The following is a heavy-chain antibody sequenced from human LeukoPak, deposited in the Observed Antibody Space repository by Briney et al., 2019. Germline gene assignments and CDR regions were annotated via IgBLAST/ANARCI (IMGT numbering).Heavy chain of an antibody. D-gene: IGHD2-2*01. CDR1: GGSISSYY. V-gene: IGHV4-59*01. J-gene: IGHJ4*02. Sequence: SETLSLAFTVSGGSISSYYWSWIRQPPGKGREWSGSIYYSGSTNYNPSLKSRVTISVDTSKNQFSLKLSSVTAADTAVYYCARADCSSTSCDLDYWGQGTLVTVSS. CDR2: IYYSGST. CDR3: ARADCSSTSCDLDY.